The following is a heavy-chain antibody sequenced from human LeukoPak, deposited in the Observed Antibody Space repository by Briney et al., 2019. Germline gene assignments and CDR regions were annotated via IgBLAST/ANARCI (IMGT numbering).Heavy chain of an antibody. Sequence: GGSLRLSCAASGFTFSSYGMHWVRQAPGKGLEWVAVIWYDGSNKYYADSVKGRFTISRDNSKNTLYLQMNSLRAEDTAVYYCAKDHWLGGSPKSNWFDPWGQGALVTVSS. CDR2: IWYDGSNK. J-gene: IGHJ5*02. D-gene: IGHD1-26*01. CDR3: AKDHWLGGSPKSNWFDP. V-gene: IGHV3-33*06. CDR1: GFTFSSYG.